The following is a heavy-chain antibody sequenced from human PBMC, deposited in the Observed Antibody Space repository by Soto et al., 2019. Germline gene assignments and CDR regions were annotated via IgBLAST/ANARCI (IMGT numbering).Heavy chain of an antibody. CDR3: ARDLGSGSSDVYYFDY. V-gene: IGHV1-46*03. Sequence: ASVKVSCKASGYTFTSYYMHWVRQAPGQGLEWMGIINPSGGSTSYAQKFQGRVTMTRDTSTSTVYMELSSLRSEDTAVYYCARDLGSGSSDVYYFDYWGQGTLVTVSS. J-gene: IGHJ4*02. CDR2: INPSGGST. CDR1: GYTFTSYY. D-gene: IGHD3-10*01.